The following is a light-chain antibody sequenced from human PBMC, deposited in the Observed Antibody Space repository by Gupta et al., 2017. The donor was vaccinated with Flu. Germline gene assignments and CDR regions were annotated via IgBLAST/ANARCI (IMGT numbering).Light chain of an antibody. CDR3: QQYADESPWT. V-gene: IGKV3-20*01. Sequence: EIVLTQSPATLSLLPGERATLSCRASHGIDAKFLAWYQQKPGQAPRLLIYGASSREAGITDRFSGSGSGKQLTLTITSREPEDLAVYYCQQYADESPWTFGQGTKV. J-gene: IGKJ1*01. CDR2: GAS. CDR1: HGIDAKF.